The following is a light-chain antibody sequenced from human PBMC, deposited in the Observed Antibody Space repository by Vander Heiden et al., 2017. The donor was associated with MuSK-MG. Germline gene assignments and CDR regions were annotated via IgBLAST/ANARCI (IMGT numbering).Light chain of an antibody. CDR3: QEYDSYGLT. CDR1: QGISSY. CDR2: AAS. J-gene: IGKJ4*01. V-gene: IGKV1-8*01. Sequence: AIRMTQSPSSFSASTGDRVTITCRASQGISSYLAWYQQKPGKAPKLLIYAASTLQSGVPSRLSRSGSGTDFTLTISCLQSEHFATYYCQEYDSYGLTFGGGSKEE.